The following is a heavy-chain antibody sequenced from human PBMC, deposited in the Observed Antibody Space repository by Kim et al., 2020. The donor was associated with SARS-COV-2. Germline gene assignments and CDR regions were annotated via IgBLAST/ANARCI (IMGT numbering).Heavy chain of an antibody. CDR3: ARDGGAHYYGSGSGFDP. J-gene: IGHJ5*02. CDR2: IWYDGSNK. CDR1: GFTFSSYG. D-gene: IGHD3-10*01. V-gene: IGHV3-33*01. Sequence: GGSLRLSCAASGFTFSSYGMHWVRQAPGKGLEWVAVIWYDGSNKYYADSVKGRFTISRDNSKNTLYLQMNSLRAEDTAVYYCARDGGAHYYGSGSGFDPWGQGTLVTVSS.